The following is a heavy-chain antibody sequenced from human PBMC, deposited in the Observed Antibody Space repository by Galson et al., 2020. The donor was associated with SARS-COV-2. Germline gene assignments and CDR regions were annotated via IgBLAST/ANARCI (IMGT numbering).Heavy chain of an antibody. CDR2: THHTGNT. CDR1: GGSIRSDDYY. J-gene: IGHJ5*02. D-gene: IGHD1-1*01. CDR3: ARLCRELAKFWFYP. V-gene: IGHV4-31*03. Sequence: SQTLSLTCTVPGGSIRSDDYYWTWIRQRTGKGLEWIGYTHHTGNTYYNPSLRSRVIISLETSKNQFSLRLSFVTAADTAVYYCARLCRELAKFWFYPAGQGTLVTFSS.